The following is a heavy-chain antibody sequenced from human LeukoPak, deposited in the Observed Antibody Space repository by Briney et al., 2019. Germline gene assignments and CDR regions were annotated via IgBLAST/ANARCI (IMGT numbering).Heavy chain of an antibody. J-gene: IGHJ4*02. Sequence: GGSLRLSCAASGFTFSDYYMSWIRQAPGKGLEWISYISGSGTTIYYADSVKGRFTISRDNAKNSPYLQMNSLRAEDTAVYYCARRLRAVAGYYFDYWGQGTLVTVSS. CDR3: ARRLRAVAGYYFDY. CDR1: GFTFSDYY. CDR2: ISGSGTTI. D-gene: IGHD6-19*01. V-gene: IGHV3-11*01.